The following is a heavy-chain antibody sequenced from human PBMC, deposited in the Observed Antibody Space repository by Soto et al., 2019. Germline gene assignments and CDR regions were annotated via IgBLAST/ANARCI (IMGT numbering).Heavy chain of an antibody. Sequence: PGGSLRLSCAASGFTFSSYAMSWVRQAPGKGLEWVSAISGSGGSTYYADSVKGRFTISRDNSKNTLYLQMNSLRAEDTAVYFCASHYDLWTGYLSPVDYWGRGTQVTVSS. CDR3: ASHYDLWTGYLSPVDY. J-gene: IGHJ4*02. V-gene: IGHV3-23*01. CDR2: ISGSGGST. D-gene: IGHD3-3*01. CDR1: GFTFSSYA.